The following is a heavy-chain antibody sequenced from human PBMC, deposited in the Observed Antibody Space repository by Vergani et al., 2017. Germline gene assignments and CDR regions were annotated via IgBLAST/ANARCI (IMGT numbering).Heavy chain of an antibody. D-gene: IGHD6-6*01. CDR3: AREYSSSVAFLAY. J-gene: IGHJ4*02. CDR1: GGSISPYY. V-gene: IGHV4-59*10. CDR2: IYTSEST. Sequence: QVQLQQWGAGLLKPSETLSLTCAVYGGSISPYYWSWIRQPAGKGLEWIGRIYTSESTNSNPSLKSRVTMSVDTSKNQFSLKLSSVTAADTAVYYCAREYSSSVAFLAYWGQGTLVTVSS.